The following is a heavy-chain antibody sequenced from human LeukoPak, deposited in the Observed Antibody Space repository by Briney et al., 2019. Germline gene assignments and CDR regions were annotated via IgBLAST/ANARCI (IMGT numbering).Heavy chain of an antibody. CDR1: GFTVSSNY. J-gene: IGHJ4*02. Sequence: GGSLRLSCAASGFTVSSNYMSWVRQAPGKGLEWGSVIYSGVSTYYAESVKGRFTISRDNSKDTLYLQMNSLRAEDTAVYYCARGGPAAGRFDYWGQGTLVTVSS. V-gene: IGHV3-66*01. D-gene: IGHD6-13*01. CDR3: ARGGPAAGRFDY. CDR2: IYSGVST.